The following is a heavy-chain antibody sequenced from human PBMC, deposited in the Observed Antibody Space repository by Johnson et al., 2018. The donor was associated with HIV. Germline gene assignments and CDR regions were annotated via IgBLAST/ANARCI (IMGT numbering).Heavy chain of an antibody. CDR2: ISPSGSSI. Sequence: QVQLVESGGGLVQPGGSLRLSCAASGFIFSDYYMSWIRQAPGKGLEWVSYISPSGSSINYADSVKGRFTISRDNAKNSLYLQMNSLRAEDTARYYCARESPGVGVNGFDIWGQGTMVTVSA. J-gene: IGHJ3*02. CDR3: ARESPGVGVNGFDI. V-gene: IGHV3-11*04. D-gene: IGHD1-26*01. CDR1: GFIFSDYY.